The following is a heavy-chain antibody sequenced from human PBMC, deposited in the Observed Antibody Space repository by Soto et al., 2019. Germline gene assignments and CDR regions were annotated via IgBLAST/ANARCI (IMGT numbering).Heavy chain of an antibody. Sequence: SAQVSCKASAGISSSNAISWVRQAPGQELEWMGGIIPIFGTANYAQKFQGRVTITADESTSTAYMELSSLRSEDTAVYYCARSPRFFDMVVSPTPVCLAVWCNGTRVTVS. J-gene: IGHJ6*03. D-gene: IGHD2-2*01. CDR2: IIPIFGTA. CDR1: AGISSSNA. V-gene: IGHV1-69*01. CDR3: ARSPRFFDMVVSPTPVCLAV.